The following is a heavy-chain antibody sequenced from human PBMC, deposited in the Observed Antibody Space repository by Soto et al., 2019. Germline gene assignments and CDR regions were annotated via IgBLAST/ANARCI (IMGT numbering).Heavy chain of an antibody. D-gene: IGHD6-13*01. V-gene: IGHV6-1*01. CDR3: APEGGGSTWYLSGDRYYFYGKDV. J-gene: IGHJ6*02. CDR2: TYYRSKWYN. CDR1: GDHVSSNSAA. Sequence: QTLSLTCVISGDHVSSNSAACNWIRQSPSRGLEWLGRTYYRSKWYNDYAVSLKSRITINPDKSKTQFSLQLNSVTPEDTAVYYCAPEGGGSTWYLSGDRYYFYGKDVWGQGITVTVSS.